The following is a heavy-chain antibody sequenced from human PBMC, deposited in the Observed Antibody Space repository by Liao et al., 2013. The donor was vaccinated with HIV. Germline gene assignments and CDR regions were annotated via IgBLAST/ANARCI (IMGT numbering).Heavy chain of an antibody. CDR2: IHSSGST. D-gene: IGHD3-3*01. V-gene: IGHV4-4*07. CDR1: GGSISSYY. J-gene: IGHJ5*02. CDR3: ARTDQYYDFWNGYENWFDP. Sequence: QVQLQESGPGLVKPSETLSLTCTVSGGSISSYYWNWIRQPAGKGLEWIGRIHSSGSTNYNPSLNSRVTMSVDTSKNQFSLKLSSVTAADTAVYYCARTDQYYDFWNGYENWFDPWGQGTLVTVSS.